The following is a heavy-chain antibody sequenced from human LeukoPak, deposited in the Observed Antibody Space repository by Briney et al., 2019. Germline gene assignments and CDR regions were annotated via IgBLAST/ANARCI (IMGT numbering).Heavy chain of an antibody. Sequence: PGRSLRLSCAASGFTFSSYAMHWVRQAPGKGLEWVAVISYDGSNKYYADSVKGRFTISRDNSKNTLCLQMNSLRAEDTAVYYCARGLDARDYWGQGTLVTVPS. CDR2: ISYDGSNK. CDR1: GFTFSSYA. J-gene: IGHJ4*02. CDR3: ARGLDARDY. V-gene: IGHV3-30-3*01. D-gene: IGHD3-9*01.